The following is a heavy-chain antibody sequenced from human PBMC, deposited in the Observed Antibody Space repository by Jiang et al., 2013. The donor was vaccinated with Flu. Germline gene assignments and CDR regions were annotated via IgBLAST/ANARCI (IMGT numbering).Heavy chain of an antibody. V-gene: IGHV1-3*01. CDR3: ARDPTGTTRGPYWYFDL. CDR1: GYTFTSYA. Sequence: EVKKPGASVKVSCKASGYTFTSYAMHWVRQAPGQRLEWMGWINAGNGNTKYSQKFQGRVTITRDTSASTAYMELSSLRSEDTAVYYCARDPTGTTRGPYWYFDLWGRGTLVTVSS. D-gene: IGHD1-1*01. J-gene: IGHJ2*01. CDR2: INAGNGNT.